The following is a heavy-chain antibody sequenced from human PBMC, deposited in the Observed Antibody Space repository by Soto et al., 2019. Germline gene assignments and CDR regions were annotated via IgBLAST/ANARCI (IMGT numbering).Heavy chain of an antibody. CDR2: ISGTDSKS. Sequence: RLSCAASGFTSPYFAMRWVRQDPGKGLEWVSTISGTDSKSNYADSVRGRFTISRDSYASTLFLQLSSLRDDVTSVYHCVKGVDSSVSYFFDFWGQASQVTVCS. J-gene: IGHJ4*02. CDR1: GFTSPYFA. D-gene: IGHD5-18*01. CDR3: VKGVDSSVSYFFDF. V-gene: IGHV3-23*01.